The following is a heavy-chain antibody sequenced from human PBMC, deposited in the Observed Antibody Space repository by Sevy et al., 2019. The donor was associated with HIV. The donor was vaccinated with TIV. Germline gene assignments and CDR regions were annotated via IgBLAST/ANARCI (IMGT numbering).Heavy chain of an antibody. CDR1: GFTFSDYY. CDR3: ARVSSWDGAHYYYYGMDV. V-gene: IGHV3-11*01. CDR2: ISSSGSTI. Sequence: GGSLRLSCAASGFTFSDYYMSWIRQAPGKGLEWVSYISSSGSTIYYADSVKGRFTISRDNAKNSLYLQMNSLRAEDTAVYYCARVSSWDGAHYYYYGMDVWGQGTTVTVSS. D-gene: IGHD1-26*01. J-gene: IGHJ6*02.